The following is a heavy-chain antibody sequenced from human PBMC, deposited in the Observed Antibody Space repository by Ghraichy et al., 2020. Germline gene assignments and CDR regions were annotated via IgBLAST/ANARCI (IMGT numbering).Heavy chain of an antibody. D-gene: IGHD6-13*01. J-gene: IGHJ4*02. V-gene: IGHV3-53*01. CDR3: ASGDSSSWRLFDH. CDR2: IYSGGIT. CDR1: GFIVSSNY. Sequence: GESLNISCAASGFIVSSNYMSWVRQAPGKGLEWVSVIYSGGITNYADSVKGRFTISRDNPKNTLYLQMNSLRAEDTAVYYCASGDSSSWRLFDHWGQGTLVTVSS.